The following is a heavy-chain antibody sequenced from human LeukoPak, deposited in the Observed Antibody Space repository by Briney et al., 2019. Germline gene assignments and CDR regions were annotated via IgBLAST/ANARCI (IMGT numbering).Heavy chain of an antibody. Sequence: ASVKVSCKASGYTFTSYGISWVRQAPGQGLEWMGWISAYNGNTNYAQKLQGRVTMTTDTSTSTVYMELRSLRYDDTAVYYCARDLTIYYYDSSGYSRFDPWGQGTLVTVSS. J-gene: IGHJ5*02. CDR1: GYTFTSYG. CDR3: ARDLTIYYYDSSGYSRFDP. CDR2: ISAYNGNT. V-gene: IGHV1-18*01. D-gene: IGHD3-22*01.